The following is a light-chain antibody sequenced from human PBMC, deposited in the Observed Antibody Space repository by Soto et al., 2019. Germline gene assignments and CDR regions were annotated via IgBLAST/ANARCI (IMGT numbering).Light chain of an antibody. V-gene: IGKV3-20*01. CDR3: QQYGGSPIT. CDR1: QSVSNNY. Sequence: EIVLTQSPGTLSLSPGERATLSCRASQSVSNNYLAWYQQKPGQAPRLLIYGASIRVKGIPDRFIGSGSGTDFTLTINRLEPEDFAVYYCQQYGGSPITFGQGTRLEIK. CDR2: GAS. J-gene: IGKJ5*01.